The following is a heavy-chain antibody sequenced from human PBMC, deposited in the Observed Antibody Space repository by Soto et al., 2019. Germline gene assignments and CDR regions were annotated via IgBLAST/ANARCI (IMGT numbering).Heavy chain of an antibody. J-gene: IGHJ5*02. V-gene: IGHV3-66*01. CDR1: GFTVSSKY. CDR2: IYSGGNT. Sequence: EVQLVESGGGLVQPGGSLRLSCAASGFTVSSKYMSWVRQAPGKGLEWVSVIYSGGNTYYADSVKGRFTISRDNSKNTLYLQMNSLRAEDTAVYYCARDSNGPGWFDAWGQGTLVTVSS. D-gene: IGHD2-8*01. CDR3: ARDSNGPGWFDA.